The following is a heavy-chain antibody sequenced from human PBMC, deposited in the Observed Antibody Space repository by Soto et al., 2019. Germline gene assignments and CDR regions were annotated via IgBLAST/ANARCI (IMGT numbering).Heavy chain of an antibody. V-gene: IGHV1-18*01. CDR2: ISAYIGNT. Sequence: QVQLVQSGAEVKKPGASVKVSCKASGYTFTSHGITWVRQAPGQGLEWMGWISAYIGNTNYAQKLQGRVTMTTDTSTSTAYMELSSLRSDYTAVYYCARDPTLYCSGGSCYQDYFDYWGQGTLVTDSS. D-gene: IGHD2-15*01. CDR3: ARDPTLYCSGGSCYQDYFDY. CDR1: GYTFTSHG. J-gene: IGHJ4*02.